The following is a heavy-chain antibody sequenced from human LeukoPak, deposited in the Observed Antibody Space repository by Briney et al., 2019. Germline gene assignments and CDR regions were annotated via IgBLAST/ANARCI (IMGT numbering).Heavy chain of an antibody. V-gene: IGHV4-39*07. D-gene: IGHD3-10*01. Sequence: PSETLSLTCTVSGGSISSSNYYWGWIRQPPGKGLEWIGSIYYSGSTYYNPSLKSRVTISVDTSKNQFSLKLSSVTAADTAVYYCASETSGGSIDYWGQGTLVTVSS. CDR3: ASETSGGSIDY. CDR2: IYYSGST. J-gene: IGHJ4*02. CDR1: GGSISSSNYY.